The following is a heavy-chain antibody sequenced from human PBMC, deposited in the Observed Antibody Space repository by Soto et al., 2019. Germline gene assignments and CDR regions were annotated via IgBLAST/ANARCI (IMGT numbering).Heavy chain of an antibody. Sequence: PGESLKISCKGSGYSFTSYWIGWVRQMPGKGLEWMGIIYPGDSDTRYSPSFQGQVTISADKSISTAYLQWSSLRAEDTAVYSCAKDHSVARGVFDYWGQGTLVTVSS. J-gene: IGHJ4*02. CDR2: IYPGDSDT. CDR3: AKDHSVARGVFDY. V-gene: IGHV5-51*01. CDR1: GYSFTSYW. D-gene: IGHD3-10*01.